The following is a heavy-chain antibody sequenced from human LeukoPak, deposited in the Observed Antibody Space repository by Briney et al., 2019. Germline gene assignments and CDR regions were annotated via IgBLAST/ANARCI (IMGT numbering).Heavy chain of an antibody. CDR2: ICYSGST. Sequence: SETLSLTCTVSGGSISSYYWSWIRQPPGKGLEWIGYICYSGSTNYNPSLKSRVTISVDTSKNQFSLKLSSVTAADTAVYYCARDLYYYDSSGYYALGGMDVWGQGTTVTVSS. V-gene: IGHV4-59*01. J-gene: IGHJ6*02. CDR3: ARDLYYYDSSGYYALGGMDV. CDR1: GGSISSYY. D-gene: IGHD3-22*01.